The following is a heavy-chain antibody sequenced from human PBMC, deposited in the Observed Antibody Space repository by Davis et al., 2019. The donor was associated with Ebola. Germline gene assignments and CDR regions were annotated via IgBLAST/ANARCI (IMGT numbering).Heavy chain of an antibody. V-gene: IGHV4-39*07. CDR1: GGSISSSSYY. J-gene: IGHJ4*02. CDR3: ARNTYYDFWSGYRTSHFDY. Sequence: PGGSLRLSCTVSGGSISSSSYYWGWIRQPPGKGLEWIGSIYYSGSTYYNPSLKSRVTISVDTSKNQFSLKLSSVTAADTAVYYCARNTYYDFWSGYRTSHFDYWGQGTLVTVSS. D-gene: IGHD3-3*01. CDR2: IYYSGST.